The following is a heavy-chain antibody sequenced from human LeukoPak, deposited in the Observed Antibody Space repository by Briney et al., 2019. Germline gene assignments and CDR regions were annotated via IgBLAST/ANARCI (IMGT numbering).Heavy chain of an antibody. CDR1: GGSISSSSYY. CDR3: ARGNKFGSGSIAVAGIGY. V-gene: IGHV4-39*07. CDR2: IYYSGST. J-gene: IGHJ4*02. D-gene: IGHD6-19*01. Sequence: SETLSLTCTVSGGSISSSSYYWGWIRQPPGKGLEWIGSIYYSGSTYYNPSLKSRVTISVDTSKNQFSLKLSSVTAADTAVYYCARGNKFGSGSIAVAGIGYWGQGTLVTVSS.